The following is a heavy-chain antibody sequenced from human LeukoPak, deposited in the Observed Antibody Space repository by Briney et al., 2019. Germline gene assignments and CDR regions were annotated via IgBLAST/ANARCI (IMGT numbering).Heavy chain of an antibody. CDR2: IYYSGST. D-gene: IGHD2-21*02. CDR3: ANTVGVTAFLAY. CDR1: GGSISSYY. J-gene: IGHJ4*02. Sequence: SETLSLTCTVSGGSISSYYWSWIRQPPGKGLEWIGYIYYSGSTNYNPSLKSRVTISVDTSKNQFSLKLSSVTAADTAVYYCANTVGVTAFLAYWGQGTLVTVSS. V-gene: IGHV4-59*01.